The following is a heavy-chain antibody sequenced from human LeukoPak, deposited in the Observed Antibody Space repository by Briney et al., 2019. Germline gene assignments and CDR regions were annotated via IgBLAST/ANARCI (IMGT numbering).Heavy chain of an antibody. J-gene: IGHJ4*02. CDR1: GYTFTGYY. D-gene: IGHD2-2*01. CDR2: INPNSGNT. V-gene: IGHV1-8*02. Sequence: ASVKVSCKASGYTFTGYYMHWVRQAPGQGLEWMGWINPNSGNTGYAQKFQGRVTMTRNTSISTAYMELSSLRSEDTAVYYCARGYCSSTSCSRTLWFGGEWGQGTLVTVSS. CDR3: ARGYCSSTSCSRTLWFGGE.